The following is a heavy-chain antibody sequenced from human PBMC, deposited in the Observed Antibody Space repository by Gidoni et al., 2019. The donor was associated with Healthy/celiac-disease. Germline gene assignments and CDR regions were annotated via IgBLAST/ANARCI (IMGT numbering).Heavy chain of an antibody. Sequence: QVQLVESGGGVVQPGRSLRLSCAASGFPFSTYGMHWVRQAPGRGLEYVALISYDGTYRYSADSVRGRFTISRDNSKNTLYLQMNSLRAEDTAMYYCAKDRQWLGYFDYWGQGTLVTVSS. CDR2: ISYDGTYR. CDR1: GFPFSTYG. V-gene: IGHV3-30*18. D-gene: IGHD6-19*01. J-gene: IGHJ4*02. CDR3: AKDRQWLGYFDY.